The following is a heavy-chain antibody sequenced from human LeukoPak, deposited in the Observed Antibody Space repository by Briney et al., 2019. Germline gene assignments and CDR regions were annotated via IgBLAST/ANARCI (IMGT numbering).Heavy chain of an antibody. CDR3: ARDKGLPQAFDI. J-gene: IGHJ3*02. V-gene: IGHV4-59*01. CDR2: ISYSGTT. CDR1: GGSISSFY. D-gene: IGHD5/OR15-5a*01. Sequence: SDTLSLTCTVSGGSISSFYWSWIRQPAGKGLEYIGYISYSGTTSYNPSLKNRVTISVDTSKNQFSLKLTSVTAADTAVYYCARDKGLPQAFDIWGQGTMVTVSS.